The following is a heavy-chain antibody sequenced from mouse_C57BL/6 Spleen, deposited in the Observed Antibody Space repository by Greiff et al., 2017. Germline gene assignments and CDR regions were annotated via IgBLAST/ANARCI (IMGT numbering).Heavy chain of an antibody. V-gene: IGHV1-82*01. D-gene: IGHD1-1*01. J-gene: IGHJ1*03. CDR2: IYPGDGDT. Sequence: VQVVESGPELVKPGASVKISCKASGYAFSSSWMNWVKQRPGKGLEWIGRIYPGDGDTNYNGKFKGKDTLTADKSSSTAYMQLSRLTSEDSAVYFGARNYGSRHWDFDVGGTGATVTVSS. CDR1: GYAFSSSW. CDR3: ARNYGSRHWDFDV.